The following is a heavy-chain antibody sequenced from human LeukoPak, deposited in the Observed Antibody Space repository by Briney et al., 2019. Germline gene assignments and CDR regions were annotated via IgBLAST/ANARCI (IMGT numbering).Heavy chain of an antibody. CDR2: IKQDGSEK. CDR3: AGDSTTDY. Sequence: GGSLRLSYAVSGFTFSSYSRSWVSQAPGKGLEWVANIKQDGSEKYYVDSVKGRFTISRDNAKNSLYLQMNSLRAEETAVYYCAGDSTTDYWGQGTLVTVSS. J-gene: IGHJ4*02. D-gene: IGHD1-7*01. V-gene: IGHV3-7*01. CDR1: GFTFSSYS.